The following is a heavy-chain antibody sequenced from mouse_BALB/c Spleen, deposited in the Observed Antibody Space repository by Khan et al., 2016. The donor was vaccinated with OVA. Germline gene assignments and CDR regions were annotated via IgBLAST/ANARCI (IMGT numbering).Heavy chain of an antibody. CDR3: ARRGLRWDFDY. V-gene: IGHV1-7*01. D-gene: IGHD1-1*01. J-gene: IGHJ2*01. CDR1: GYTFINYW. Sequence: QVQLQQSGAELAKPGASVKMSCKASGYTFINYWMLWVKQRPGQGLEWIGYINPSTGYTEYNQNFKDKATLTSDKSSSTAYMQLSSLTSADSAVYYCARRGLRWDFDYWGQGTTLTVSS. CDR2: INPSTGYT.